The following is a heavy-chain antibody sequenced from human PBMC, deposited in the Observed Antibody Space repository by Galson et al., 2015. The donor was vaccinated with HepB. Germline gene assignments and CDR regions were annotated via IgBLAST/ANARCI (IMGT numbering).Heavy chain of an antibody. CDR3: VRLNTAICYSALDY. CDR1: KFTFNNYA. V-gene: IGHV3-23*01. D-gene: IGHD1-26*01. CDR2: ICGSGGTT. Sequence: SLRLSCAASKFTFNNYAMSWVRQAPGKGLEWVSGICGSGGTTYYAESVKGRFTISRDNSKSTLNLPMNSLRVEDTAVYYCVRLNTAICYSALDYWGQGTLVTVSS. J-gene: IGHJ4*02.